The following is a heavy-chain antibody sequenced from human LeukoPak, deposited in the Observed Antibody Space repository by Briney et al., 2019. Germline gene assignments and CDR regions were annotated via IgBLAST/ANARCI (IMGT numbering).Heavy chain of an antibody. D-gene: IGHD2-15*01. V-gene: IGHV4-39*01. CDR3: ARHTLVGYCSGGSCYPLFDY. CDR1: GASISTSSYY. Sequence: SETLSLTCTVSGASISTSSYYWGWIRQPPGKGLEWIGEINHSGSTNYNPSLKSRVTISVDTSKNQFSLKLSSVTAADTAVYYCARHTLVGYCSGGSCYPLFDYWGQGTLVTVSS. J-gene: IGHJ4*02. CDR2: INHSGST.